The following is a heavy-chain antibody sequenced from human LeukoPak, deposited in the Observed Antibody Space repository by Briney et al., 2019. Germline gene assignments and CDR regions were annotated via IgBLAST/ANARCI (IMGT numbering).Heavy chain of an antibody. CDR3: AREREQPEDYFDC. CDR2: ISGST. D-gene: IGHD6-13*01. CDR1: GGSISSYY. V-gene: IGHV4-59*01. J-gene: IGHJ4*02. Sequence: PSDTLSLTCTVSGGSISSYYWSWIRQPPGKGLEWIGYISGSTSYNPSLRSRVTMSIDTSKNQFSLNLSSVTAADTAVYYCAREREQPEDYFDCWGQRILVTVSS.